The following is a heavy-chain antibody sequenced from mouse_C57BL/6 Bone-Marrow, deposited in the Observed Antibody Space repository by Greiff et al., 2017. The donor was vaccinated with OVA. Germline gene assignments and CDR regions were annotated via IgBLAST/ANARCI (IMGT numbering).Heavy chain of an antibody. J-gene: IGHJ2*01. CDR2: IYPGSGST. CDR3: ARRRDYGRPWGY. Sequence: QVQLQQPGAELVKPGASVKMSCKASGYTFTSYWITWVKQRPGQGLEWIGDIYPGSGSTNYNEKFKSKATLTVDTSSSTAYMQLSSLTSEDAAVYYCARRRDYGRPWGYWGKGTTLTVSS. D-gene: IGHD1-1*01. V-gene: IGHV1-55*01. CDR1: GYTFTSYW.